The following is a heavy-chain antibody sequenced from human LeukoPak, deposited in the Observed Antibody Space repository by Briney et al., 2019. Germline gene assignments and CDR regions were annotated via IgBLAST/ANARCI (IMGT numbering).Heavy chain of an antibody. CDR2: IYYSGST. J-gene: IGHJ4*02. D-gene: IGHD3-3*01. CDR1: GGSISSGDYY. Sequence: PSQTLSLTCTVSGGSISSGDYYWSWIRQPPGKGLEWIGYIYYSGSTYYNLSLKSRVTISVDTSKNQFSLKLSSVTAADTAVYYCARYALYDFWSGSDYWGQGTLVTVSS. CDR3: ARYALYDFWSGSDY. V-gene: IGHV4-30-4*08.